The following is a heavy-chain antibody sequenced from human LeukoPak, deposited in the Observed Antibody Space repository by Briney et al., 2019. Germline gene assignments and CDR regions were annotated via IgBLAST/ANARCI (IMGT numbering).Heavy chain of an antibody. Sequence: SQTLSLTCTVSGGSISSGGYYWSWIRQHPGKGLEWIGYIYYSGSTNYNPSLKSRVTISVDTSKNQFSLKLSSVTAADTAVYYCARDDCSGGSCYYPYFHYWGQGTLVTVSS. V-gene: IGHV4-31*03. J-gene: IGHJ4*02. CDR3: ARDDCSGGSCYYPYFHY. D-gene: IGHD2-15*01. CDR2: IYYSGST. CDR1: GGSISSGGYY.